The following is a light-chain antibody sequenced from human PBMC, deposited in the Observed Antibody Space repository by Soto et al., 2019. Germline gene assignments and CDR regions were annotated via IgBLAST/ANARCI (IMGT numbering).Light chain of an antibody. CDR1: QSVSSN. V-gene: IGKV3-15*01. CDR3: QQCNDWPRT. J-gene: IGKJ2*01. CDR2: AAS. Sequence: EIVMTQSPATLSVSPGERATLSCRASQSVSSNLAWYQQRPGQAPRLLIYAASTRATGIPARFSGSGSGTEFTLTISSLQSEDFAVYYCQQCNDWPRTFGQGTKLEIK.